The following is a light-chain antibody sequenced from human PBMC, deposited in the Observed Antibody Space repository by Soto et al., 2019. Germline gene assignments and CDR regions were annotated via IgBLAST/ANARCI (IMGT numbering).Light chain of an antibody. J-gene: IGLJ1*01. Sequence: QSALTQPASVSGSPGQSITISCTGTSRDVGGYTAVSWYQQHPGKAPKLMIYEVSNRPSGVSNRFSGSTSGNAASLTIAGLQAEDEADYYCSSYTSSSTLVFGTGTKLTVL. V-gene: IGLV2-14*01. CDR1: SRDVGGYTA. CDR3: SSYTSSSTLV. CDR2: EVS.